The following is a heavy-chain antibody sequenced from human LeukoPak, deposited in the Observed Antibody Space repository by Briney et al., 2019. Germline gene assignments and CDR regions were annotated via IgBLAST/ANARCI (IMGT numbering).Heavy chain of an antibody. CDR2: INPNSGDT. CDR3: ARAKSGYDSSGYYQDNRFDP. D-gene: IGHD3-22*01. CDR1: GYSFTGYY. Sequence: ASVKVSCKASGYSFTGYYIHWVRQAPGQGLECMGWINPNSGDTNYAQKFQGRVTMTRDTSISTAYMELSRLRSDDTAVYYCARAKSGYDSSGYYQDNRFDPWGQGTLVTVSS. V-gene: IGHV1-2*02. J-gene: IGHJ5*02.